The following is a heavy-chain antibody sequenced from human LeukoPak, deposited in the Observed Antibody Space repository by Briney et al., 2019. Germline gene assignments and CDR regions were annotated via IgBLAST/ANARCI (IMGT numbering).Heavy chain of an antibody. CDR3: AHGSMYQLDY. D-gene: IGHD2-2*01. J-gene: IGHJ4*02. CDR2: IIGGAGGT. V-gene: IGHV3-23*01. Sequence: GGSPRLSCAASGFSFSSHGMSWVRQAPGKGLEWVSGIIGGAGGTYYADSVKGRFTISRDNAKNTLYLQMNSLRAEDTAVYYCAHGSMYQLDYWGQGTLVTVSS. CDR1: GFSFSSHG.